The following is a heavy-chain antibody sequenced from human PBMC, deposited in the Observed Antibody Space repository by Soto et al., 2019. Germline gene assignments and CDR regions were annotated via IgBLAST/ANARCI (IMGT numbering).Heavy chain of an antibody. J-gene: IGHJ4*02. V-gene: IGHV6-1*01. Sequence: KQSQTLSLTCAISGDSVSSNSAAWNWIRQSPSRGLEWLGRTYYRSKWYNDYAVSVKSRITINPDTSKNQFSLQLNSVTPEDTAVYYCARGGDDSSGYYYSFDYWGQGTLVTVSS. CDR3: ARGGDDSSGYYYSFDY. D-gene: IGHD3-22*01. CDR2: TYYRSKWYN. CDR1: GDSVSSNSAA.